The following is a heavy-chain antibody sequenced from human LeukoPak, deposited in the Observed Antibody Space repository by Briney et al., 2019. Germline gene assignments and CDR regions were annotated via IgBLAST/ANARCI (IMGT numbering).Heavy chain of an antibody. V-gene: IGHV3-15*01. Sequence: GGSLRLSCAASGFTFSNAWMSWVRQAPGKGLEWVGRIKSKTDSGTTDYAAPVKGRFSISRDDSKTTLYLQMNSLKTEDTAIYYCITSLRVEPHWGQGTLVTVSS. CDR2: IKSKTDSGTT. CDR1: GFTFSNAW. J-gene: IGHJ4*02. CDR3: ITSLRVEPH. D-gene: IGHD1-1*01.